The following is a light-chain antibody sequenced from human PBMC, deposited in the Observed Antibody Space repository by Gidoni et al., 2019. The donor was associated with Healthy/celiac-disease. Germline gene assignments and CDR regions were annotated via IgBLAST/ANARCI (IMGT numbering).Light chain of an antibody. CDR3: MQALQTPRT. CDR1: QSLLHSNGYNY. J-gene: IGKJ3*01. Sequence: DIVMTQFPLSLPVTPGEPASISGRSSQSLLHSNGYNYLDWYLQKPGQSPQLLIYLGSNRASGVPDRFSGSGSGTDFTLKISKVEAEDVGVYYCMQALQTPRTFXPXTKVDIK. V-gene: IGKV2-28*01. CDR2: LGS.